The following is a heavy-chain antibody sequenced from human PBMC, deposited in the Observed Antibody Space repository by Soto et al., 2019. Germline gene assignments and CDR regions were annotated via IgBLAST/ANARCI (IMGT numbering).Heavy chain of an antibody. Sequence: SCGSLRLPCAALGFTFSTYWMSRVRQAPGKGLEWVANIKPDGSEKWYVDSVKGRFTISRDNAKNSLYLQMNSLRAEDTAVYYCVKEIGGYSGYQVDYWGQGTLVTVSS. CDR2: IKPDGSEK. J-gene: IGHJ4*02. CDR3: VKEIGGYSGYQVDY. CDR1: GFTFSTYW. D-gene: IGHD5-12*01. V-gene: IGHV3-7*01.